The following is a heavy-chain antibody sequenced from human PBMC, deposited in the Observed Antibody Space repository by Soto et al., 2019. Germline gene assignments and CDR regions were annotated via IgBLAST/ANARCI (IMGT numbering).Heavy chain of an antibody. CDR1: GFTFSSYA. D-gene: IGHD6-13*01. CDR2: ISGSGGST. J-gene: IGHJ4*02. Sequence: GGSLRLSCAASGFTFSSYAMSWVRQAPGKGLEWVSAISGSGGSTYYADSVKGRFTISRDNSKNTLYLQMNSLRAEDTAVYYCAEDHAAAGRPKYYFDYWGQGTLVTVSS. V-gene: IGHV3-23*01. CDR3: AEDHAAAGRPKYYFDY.